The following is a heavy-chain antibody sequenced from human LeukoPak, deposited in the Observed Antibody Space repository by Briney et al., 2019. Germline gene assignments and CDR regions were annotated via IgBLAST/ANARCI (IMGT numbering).Heavy chain of an antibody. D-gene: IGHD3-22*01. V-gene: IGHV4-59*01. CDR3: ARVTGYMIEDYFDY. CDR1: GGSISSYY. Sequence: SETLSLTCTVSGGSISSYYWSWIRQPPGKGLEWIGCIYYGGSTNYNPSLKSRVTISVETSKNQFSLKLSSVTAADTAVYYCARVTGYMIEDYFDYWGQGTLVTVSS. CDR2: IYYGGST. J-gene: IGHJ4*02.